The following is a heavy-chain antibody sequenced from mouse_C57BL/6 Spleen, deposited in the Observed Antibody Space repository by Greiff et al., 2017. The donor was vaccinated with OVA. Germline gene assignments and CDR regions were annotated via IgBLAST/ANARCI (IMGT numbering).Heavy chain of an antibody. CDR1: GYAFSSSW. CDR2: IYPGGGDT. D-gene: IGHD1-1*01. V-gene: IGHV1-82*01. Sequence: QVQLQQSGPELVKPGASVKISCKASGYAFSSSWMNWVKQRPGKGLAWIGRIYPGGGDTNYNGKFKGKATMTADKSSSPAYMQLSSLTSEDSAVYFCARRTLISTSFDYWGQGTTRTVSS. CDR3: ARRTLISTSFDY. J-gene: IGHJ2*01.